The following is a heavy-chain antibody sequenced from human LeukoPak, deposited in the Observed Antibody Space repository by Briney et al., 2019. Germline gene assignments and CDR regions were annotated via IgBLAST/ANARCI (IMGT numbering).Heavy chain of an antibody. D-gene: IGHD3-10*01. V-gene: IGHV3-21*01. CDR1: GFTFSSYS. CDR3: ARDLGVRGERDY. J-gene: IGHJ4*02. Sequence: GGSLRLSCAASGFTFSSYSMNWVRQAPGKGLEWVSSISSSSSYIYYADSVKGRFTISRDNAKNSLYLQMNSLRAEDAAVYYCARDLGVRGERDYWGQGTLVTVSS. CDR2: ISSSSSYI.